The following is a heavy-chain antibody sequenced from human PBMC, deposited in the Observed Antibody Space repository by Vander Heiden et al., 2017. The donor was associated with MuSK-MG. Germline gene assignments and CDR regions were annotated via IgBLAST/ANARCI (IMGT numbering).Heavy chain of an antibody. J-gene: IGHJ6*03. CDR3: ARVVVGGTRGYYYMDV. CDR1: GGSFSGYY. Sequence: QVQLQQWGAGLLKPSETLSLTCAVYGGSFSGYYWSWIRQPPGKGLEWIGEINHSGSTNYNPSLKSRVTISVDTSKNQCALKLSSVTAAETAVYYCARVVVGGTRGYYYMDVWGKGTTVTVSS. D-gene: IGHD3-16*01. V-gene: IGHV4-34*01. CDR2: INHSGST.